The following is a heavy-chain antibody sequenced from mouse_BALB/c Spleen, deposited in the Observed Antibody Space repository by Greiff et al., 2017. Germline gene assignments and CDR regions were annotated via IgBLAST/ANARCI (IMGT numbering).Heavy chain of an antibody. J-gene: IGHJ2*01. CDR1: GYTFSSYW. V-gene: IGHV1-9*01. Sequence: QVQLQQSGAELMKPGASVKISCKATGYTFSSYWIEWVKQRPGHGLEWIGEILPGSGSTNYNEKFKGKATLTVDKSSSTAYMELRSLTSEDTAVYYCARVYGSSYYFDYWGQGTTLTVSS. D-gene: IGHD1-1*01. CDR2: ILPGSGST. CDR3: ARVYGSSYYFDY.